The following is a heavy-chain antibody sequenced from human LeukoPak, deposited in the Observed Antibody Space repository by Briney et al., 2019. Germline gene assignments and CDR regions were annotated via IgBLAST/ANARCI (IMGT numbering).Heavy chain of an antibody. Sequence: GGSLRLSCAVPGFTFSNYAMVWVRQAPGKGLDWVSSISAGGGVTSNADSVKGRFTISRDNSKNTLYLQMNSLRAEDTAMYYCAKAARTTVTYSFDSWGQGTLVTVSS. J-gene: IGHJ4*02. CDR2: ISAGGGVT. CDR1: GFTFSNYA. D-gene: IGHD4-17*01. CDR3: AKAARTTVTYSFDS. V-gene: IGHV3-23*01.